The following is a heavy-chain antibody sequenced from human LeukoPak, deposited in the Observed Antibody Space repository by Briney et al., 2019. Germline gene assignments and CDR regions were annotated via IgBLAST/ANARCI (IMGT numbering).Heavy chain of an antibody. Sequence: GGSLRLSCAASGFTFSSFAMSWVRQAPGKGLEWVSAISGSGGSTYYADSVKGRFTISRDNSKNTLYLQMNSLRPADTAMYYCAKDRMATINPGVYFDSWGQGTLVTVSS. D-gene: IGHD5-24*01. CDR2: ISGSGGST. V-gene: IGHV3-23*01. CDR3: AKDRMATINPGVYFDS. CDR1: GFTFSSFA. J-gene: IGHJ4*02.